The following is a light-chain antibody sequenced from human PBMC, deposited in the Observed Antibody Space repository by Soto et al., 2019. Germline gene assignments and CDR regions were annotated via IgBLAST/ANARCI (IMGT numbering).Light chain of an antibody. CDR1: SSDVGSYNL. CDR3: CSYAGSSTPPIYV. Sequence: QSALTQPASVSGSPGQSITISCTGTSSDVGSYNLVSWYQQHPGKAPKLMIYEGSKRPSGVSNRFSGSKSGNTASLTISGLQAEDEADYYCCSYAGSSTPPIYVFGPGTKVTVL. J-gene: IGLJ1*01. CDR2: EGS. V-gene: IGLV2-23*01.